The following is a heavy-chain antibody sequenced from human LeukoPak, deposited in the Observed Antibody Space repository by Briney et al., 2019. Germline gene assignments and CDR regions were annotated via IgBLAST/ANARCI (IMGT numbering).Heavy chain of an antibody. CDR1: GFTFSTYG. J-gene: IGHJ4*01. CDR2: TQNNGRNN. V-gene: IGHV3-30*02. CDR3: AKDAYDDDYDDPFDY. Sequence: PGGSLRLSCGASGFTFSTYGMHWVRQAPGKGLEWVAFTQNNGRNNYYADSVKGRFTISRDNPKNTLYLQMNSLRAEDTGVYYCAKDAYDDDYDDPFDYWGHGTLVTVSS. D-gene: IGHD3-16*01.